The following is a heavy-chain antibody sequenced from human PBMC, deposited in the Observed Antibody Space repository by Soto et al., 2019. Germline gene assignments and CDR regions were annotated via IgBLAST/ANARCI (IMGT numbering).Heavy chain of an antibody. CDR1: GGSMNSYH. CDR2: IHSSGST. CDR3: VRDASSGYRGWWDP. J-gene: IGHJ5*02. Sequence: SETLSLTCTVSGGSMNSYHWSWIRQPAGKGLEWIGHIHSSGSTNYNPSLKSRVTMSVDTSKNQFSLRLMSVTAADTAVYYCVRDASSGYRGWWDPWGQGTLVTVSS. V-gene: IGHV4-4*07. D-gene: IGHD5-12*01.